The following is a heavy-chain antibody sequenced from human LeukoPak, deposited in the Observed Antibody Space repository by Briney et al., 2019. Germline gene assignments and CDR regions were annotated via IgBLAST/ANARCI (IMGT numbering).Heavy chain of an antibody. Sequence: SETLSLTCTVSGGSISSSSYYWGWIRQPPGKGLGWIGSIYYSGSTYYNPSLKSRVTISVDTSKNQFSLKLSSVTAADTAVYYCARDQMYYYDSSGYYSADYWGQGTLVTVSS. CDR1: GGSISSSSYY. D-gene: IGHD3-22*01. V-gene: IGHV4-39*07. J-gene: IGHJ4*02. CDR2: IYYSGST. CDR3: ARDQMYYYDSSGYYSADY.